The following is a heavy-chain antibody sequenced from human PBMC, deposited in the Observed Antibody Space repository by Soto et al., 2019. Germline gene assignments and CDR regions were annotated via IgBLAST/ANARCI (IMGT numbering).Heavy chain of an antibody. CDR3: ARWWSGSRQGFDP. CDR1: GGSISSGDYY. V-gene: IGHV4-31*03. CDR2: IYYSGST. J-gene: IGHJ5*02. D-gene: IGHD3-3*01. Sequence: QVQLQESGPGLVKPSQTLSLTCTVSGGSISSGDYYWSWIRQHPGKGLEWIGYIYYSGSTYYNPSLKSRVTISVDTSKNQFSLKLSSVTAADTAVHYCARWWSGSRQGFDPWGQGTLFTVSS.